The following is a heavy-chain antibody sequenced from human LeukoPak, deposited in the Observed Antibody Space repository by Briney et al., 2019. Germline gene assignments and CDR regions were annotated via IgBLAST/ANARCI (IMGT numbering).Heavy chain of an antibody. V-gene: IGHV3-30*03. J-gene: IGHJ4*02. D-gene: IGHD3-3*01. CDR2: TSNDGSRK. CDR3: ARDRAWNYFDY. Sequence: GGSLRLSCAPSGFTFSRRGMHWVRQAPGKGLEWVAITSNDGSRKYYAHSVEGRFTISRDNSKNTLYLQMDSLRAEDTAVYYCARDRAWNYFDYWGQGTLVTVSS. CDR1: GFTFSRRG.